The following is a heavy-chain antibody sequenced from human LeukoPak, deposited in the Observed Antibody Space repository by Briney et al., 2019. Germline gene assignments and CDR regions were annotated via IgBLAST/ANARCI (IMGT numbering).Heavy chain of an antibody. D-gene: IGHD6-13*01. CDR2: FYYSGST. Sequence: PSETLSLTCTVSGGSISSGGYFWSWIRQPPGKGLEWIGYFYYSGSTNYNPSLKSRVTISIDTSKNQFSLKLSSVTAADTAVYYCARGVYHYFYYMDVWGKGTTVTVSS. CDR1: GGSISSGGYF. J-gene: IGHJ6*03. CDR3: ARGVYHYFYYMDV. V-gene: IGHV4-61*08.